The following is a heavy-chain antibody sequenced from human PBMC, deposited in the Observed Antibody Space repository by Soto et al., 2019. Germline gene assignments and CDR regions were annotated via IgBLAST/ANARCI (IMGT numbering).Heavy chain of an antibody. CDR1: GGSISSSSYY. Sequence: QLQLQESGPGLVKPSETLSLTCTVSGGSISSSSYYWGWIRQPPGKGLERIGSIYYSGSTYYNPSLKSRVTISVDTSKNQFSLKLSSVNAADTAVYYCARQNERITIFGVVTFDAFDIWGQGTMVTVSS. V-gene: IGHV4-39*01. J-gene: IGHJ3*02. CDR3: ARQNERITIFGVVTFDAFDI. CDR2: IYYSGST. D-gene: IGHD3-3*01.